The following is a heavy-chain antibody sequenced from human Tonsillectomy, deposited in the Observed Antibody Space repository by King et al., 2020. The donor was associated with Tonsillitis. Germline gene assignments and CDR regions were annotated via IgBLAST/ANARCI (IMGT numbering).Heavy chain of an antibody. CDR3: ARGPGISAFNWFDP. V-gene: IGHV1-8*01. J-gene: IGHJ5*02. D-gene: IGHD6-13*01. CDR1: GYTFTSYD. Sequence: VQLVESGAEVKKPGASVKVSCKASGYTFTSYDINWVRQATGQGLEWMGWMNPNSGHTGYTQKFQGRVTMTGNTSISTAYMELSSLRSDDTAVYYCARGPGISAFNWFDPWCQGTLVTVSS. CDR2: MNPNSGHT.